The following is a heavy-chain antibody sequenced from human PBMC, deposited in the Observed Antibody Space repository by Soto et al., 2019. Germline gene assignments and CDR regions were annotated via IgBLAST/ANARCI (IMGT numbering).Heavy chain of an antibody. J-gene: IGHJ5*02. D-gene: IGHD1-1*01. Sequence: QITLKESGPTLVKPTETLTLTCTFSGFSLSTSGVGVGWIRQTPGKALEWLALIFRDDDKRYRPSLNNRLTITKDTSKNQVVLTMTNMDPVDTATYYCAHNNYLNNWFDPWGQGTLVTVSS. V-gene: IGHV2-5*02. CDR1: GFSLSTSGVG. CDR2: IFRDDDK. CDR3: AHNNYLNNWFDP.